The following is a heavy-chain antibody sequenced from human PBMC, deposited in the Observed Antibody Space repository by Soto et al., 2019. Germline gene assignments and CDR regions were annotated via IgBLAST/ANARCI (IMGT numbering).Heavy chain of an antibody. Sequence: PGESLKISCTGSGYSFTSYWIGWVRQMTGKGLEWMGIIYPGDSDTRYSPSFQGQVTISADKSISTAYLQWSSLKASDTAMYYCARFDGSSYQYYYYGMDVWGQGTTVTVSS. J-gene: IGHJ6*02. CDR2: IYPGDSDT. CDR3: ARFDGSSYQYYYYGMDV. V-gene: IGHV5-51*01. D-gene: IGHD6-13*01. CDR1: GYSFTSYW.